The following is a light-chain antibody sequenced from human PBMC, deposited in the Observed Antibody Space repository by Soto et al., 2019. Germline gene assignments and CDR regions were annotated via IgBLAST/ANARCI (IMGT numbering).Light chain of an antibody. CDR3: SSYAGSRHYV. Sequence: QSALTQPPSASGSPGQSVTISCTGTSSDVGGYDYVSWYQQHPGKAPKIMIYEVSQRPSGVPDRFSGSKSGNTASLTVSGLQAEDEADYYCSSYAGSRHYVFGTGTKLTVL. V-gene: IGLV2-8*01. J-gene: IGLJ1*01. CDR2: EVS. CDR1: SSDVGGYDY.